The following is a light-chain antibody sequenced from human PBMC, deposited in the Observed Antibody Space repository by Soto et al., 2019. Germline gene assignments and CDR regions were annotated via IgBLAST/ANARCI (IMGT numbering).Light chain of an antibody. CDR3: QHYTLYSAS. CDR1: QDISDY. CDR2: DAS. Sequence: DIQMTQSPSSLSASVGDRVTITCQASQDISDYVKWYQQKPGKAPKLLIFDASTLQSGVPPRFSGSGSGTEFTLTISSLQPDDFATYYCQHYTLYSASFGPGTKVDIK. J-gene: IGKJ3*01. V-gene: IGKV1-5*01.